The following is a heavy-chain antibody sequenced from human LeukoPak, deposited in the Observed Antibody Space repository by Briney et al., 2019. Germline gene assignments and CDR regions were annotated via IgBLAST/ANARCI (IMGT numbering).Heavy chain of an antibody. Sequence: GGSLRLSCAASGFTFSSYAMHWVRQAPGKGLEWMAVISYDGSNKYYADSVKGRFTISRDNSKNTLYLQMNSLRAEDTAVYYCANGVVGATTFFAFDIWGQGTMVTVSS. CDR1: GFTFSSYA. CDR3: ANGVVGATTFFAFDI. J-gene: IGHJ3*02. V-gene: IGHV3-30-3*01. CDR2: ISYDGSNK. D-gene: IGHD1-26*01.